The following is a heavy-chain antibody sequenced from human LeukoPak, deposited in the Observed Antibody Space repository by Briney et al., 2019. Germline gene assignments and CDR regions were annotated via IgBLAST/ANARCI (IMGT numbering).Heavy chain of an antibody. Sequence: SETLSLTCTVSGGSISSYYWSWIRQPPGKGLEWIGYIYYSGSTNYNPSLKSRVTISVDTSKNQFSLKLSSVTAADTAVYYCARERVYSGYDIDYWGQGTLVTVSS. V-gene: IGHV4-59*01. CDR3: ARERVYSGYDIDY. CDR1: GGSISSYY. CDR2: IYYSGST. J-gene: IGHJ4*02. D-gene: IGHD5-12*01.